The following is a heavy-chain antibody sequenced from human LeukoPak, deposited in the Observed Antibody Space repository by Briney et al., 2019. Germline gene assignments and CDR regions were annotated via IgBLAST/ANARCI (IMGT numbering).Heavy chain of an antibody. J-gene: IGHJ4*02. CDR3: ARLGWWDS. D-gene: IGHD2-15*01. CDR2: IYYSGST. CDR1: GDSVSNDKNY. V-gene: IGHV4-39*01. Sequence: SETLSLTCTVSGDSVSNDKNYWGWLRQPPGKGLEWIGSIYYSGSTYYNPSLNSRVTISVDTSKNQFSLKLSSVTAADTAVYYCARLGWWDSWGQGTLVTVSS.